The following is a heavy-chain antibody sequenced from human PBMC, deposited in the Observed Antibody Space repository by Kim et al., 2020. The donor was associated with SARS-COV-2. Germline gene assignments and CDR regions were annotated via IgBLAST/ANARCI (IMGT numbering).Heavy chain of an antibody. J-gene: IGHJ6*02. V-gene: IGHV1-58*01. D-gene: IGHD6-13*01. Sequence: KFQERVTITRDMSTSTAYMELSSLRSEDTAVYYCAAAGIAAAGTGYGMDVWGQGTTVTVSS. CDR3: AAAGIAAAGTGYGMDV.